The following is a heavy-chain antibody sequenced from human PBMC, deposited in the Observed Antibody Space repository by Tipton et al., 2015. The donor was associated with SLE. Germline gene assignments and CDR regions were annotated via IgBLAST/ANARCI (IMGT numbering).Heavy chain of an antibody. D-gene: IGHD6-13*01. CDR1: GGSIRSYY. CDR2: IYYSGST. J-gene: IGHJ4*02. V-gene: IGHV4-59*08. Sequence: TLSLTCTVSGGSIRSYYWSWIRQPPGKGLEWIGYIYYSGSTNYNPSLKSRVTISVDTSKNQFSLKLSSVTAADTAVYYCARTGIAAAVDYWGQGTLVTVSS. CDR3: ARTGIAAAVDY.